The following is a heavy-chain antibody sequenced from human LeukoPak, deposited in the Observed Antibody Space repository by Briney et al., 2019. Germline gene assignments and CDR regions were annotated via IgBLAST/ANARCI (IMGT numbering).Heavy chain of an antibody. CDR2: IKNSNGHT. V-gene: IGHV1-18*01. Sequence: GASVKVSCKAIDYSFRSFGISWVRQAPGQGLEWMGWIKNSNGHTQYAQKFQGRITMTTDTSTTTAYMEMRRLRSDDTVVYYCARSADSRGYDFLDYWGQGSLVTVSS. D-gene: IGHD3-22*01. CDR1: DYSFRSFG. CDR3: ARSADSRGYDFLDY. J-gene: IGHJ4*02.